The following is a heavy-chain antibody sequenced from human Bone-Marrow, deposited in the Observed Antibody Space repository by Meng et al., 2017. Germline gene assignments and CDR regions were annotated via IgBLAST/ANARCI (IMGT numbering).Heavy chain of an antibody. V-gene: IGHV4-31*03. CDR2: IYYSGST. J-gene: IGHJ3*02. CDR3: AREGDSSGLKAFDI. Sequence: LRLSCTVSGGSISSGGYYWSWIRQHPGKGLEWIGYIYYSGSTYYNPSLKSRVTISVDTSKNQFSLKLSSVTAADTAVYYCAREGDSSGLKAFDIWGQGTMVTVSS. D-gene: IGHD3-22*01. CDR1: GGSISSGGYY.